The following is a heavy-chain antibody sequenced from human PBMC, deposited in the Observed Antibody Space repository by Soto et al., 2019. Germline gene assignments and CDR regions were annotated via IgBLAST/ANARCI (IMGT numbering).Heavy chain of an antibody. J-gene: IGHJ4*02. CDR3: AKDSGSSGYYLDY. Sequence: PGGSLRLSCAASGFTFSIYGMHWVRQAPGKGLEWVAVISYDGSNKYYADSVKGRFTISRDNSKNTLYLQMNSLRAEDTAVYYCAKDSGSSGYYLDYWGQGTLVTSPQ. D-gene: IGHD3-22*01. V-gene: IGHV3-30*18. CDR1: GFTFSIYG. CDR2: ISYDGSNK.